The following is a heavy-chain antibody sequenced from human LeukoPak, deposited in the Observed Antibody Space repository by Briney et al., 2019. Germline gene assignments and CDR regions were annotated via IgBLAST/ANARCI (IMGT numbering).Heavy chain of an antibody. D-gene: IGHD6-13*01. Sequence: SETLSLTCTVSGASISPLYWSWIRQAPGKALELIGYIYDSGAANYNPSLKSRVTLSVDTSKNQFSLKLTSVTAAATAVYYCARGGVAAKYYFDYWGQGILVTVSS. CDR3: ARGGVAAKYYFDY. J-gene: IGHJ4*02. CDR2: IYDSGAA. CDR1: GASISPLY. V-gene: IGHV4-59*11.